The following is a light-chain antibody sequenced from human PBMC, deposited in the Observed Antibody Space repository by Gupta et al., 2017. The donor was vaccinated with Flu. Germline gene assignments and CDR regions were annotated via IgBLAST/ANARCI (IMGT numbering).Light chain of an antibody. J-gene: IGLJ2*01. Sequence: QSALTQPASVSGSPGQSITISCTGTSSDVGGYNYVSWYQQHPGKAPKLMIYEVSNRPSGVSTRFSGSKSGNTASLTISGRQEEDEADYYCSSYTSSSTRVFGGGTKLTVL. CDR1: SSDVGGYNY. V-gene: IGLV2-14*01. CDR3: SSYTSSSTRV. CDR2: EVS.